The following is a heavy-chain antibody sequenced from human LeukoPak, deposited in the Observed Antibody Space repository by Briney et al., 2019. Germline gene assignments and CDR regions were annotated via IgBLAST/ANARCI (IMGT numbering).Heavy chain of an antibody. CDR3: ARGGGLDV. CDR2: ISGSGNDT. CDR1: GFIFSRYA. V-gene: IGHV3-21*04. D-gene: IGHD3-16*01. Sequence: GGSLRLSCAASGFIFSRYAMNWVRQAPRKGLEWVSSISGSGNDTNYADSVRGRFIISRDNAKNSLYLQMSNLRAEDTAVYFCARGGGLDVWGQGATVTVSS. J-gene: IGHJ6*02.